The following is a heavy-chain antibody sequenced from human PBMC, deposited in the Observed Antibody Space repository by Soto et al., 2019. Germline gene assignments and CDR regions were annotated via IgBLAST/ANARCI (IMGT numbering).Heavy chain of an antibody. Sequence: EVQLVDSGGGLVQPGRSLRLSCAASGFTFDDYAMHWVRRAPGKGLEWVSSISWNGKSTGYADSVKGRFTISRDNAMNSLYLLMNGLRGADTALYYCAKGGGYALCGGGRCYFASWGQGTLVTVSS. CDR1: GFTFDDYA. V-gene: IGHV3-9*01. J-gene: IGHJ4*02. D-gene: IGHD2-21*01. CDR2: ISWNGKST. CDR3: AKGGGYALCGGGRCYFAS.